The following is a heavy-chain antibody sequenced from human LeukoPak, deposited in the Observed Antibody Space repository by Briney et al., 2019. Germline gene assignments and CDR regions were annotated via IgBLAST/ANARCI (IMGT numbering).Heavy chain of an antibody. V-gene: IGHV4-61*05. CDR3: ARSDSAAYPIDY. J-gene: IGHJ4*02. D-gene: IGHD3-22*01. CDR1: GGSISSSSYY. Sequence: SETLSLTCTVSGGSISSSSYYWGWIRPPPGRGLEWIGYIYYSGITNYNPTLRSRVSMSVDTSRNQFSLKLSSVTAADTAVYYCARSDSAAYPIDYWGQGTLVTVS. CDR2: IYYSGIT.